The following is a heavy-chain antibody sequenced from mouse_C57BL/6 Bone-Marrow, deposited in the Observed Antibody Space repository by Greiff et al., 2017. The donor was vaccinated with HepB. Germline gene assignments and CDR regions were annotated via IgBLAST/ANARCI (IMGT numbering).Heavy chain of an antibody. Sequence: ESGPGLVKPSQSLSLTCSVTGYSITSGYYWNWIRQFPGNKLEWMGYRSYDGSNNYNPSLKNRISITRYTSKNQFFLKLNSVTTEDTATYYCARRGYYGNYVDYWGQGTTLTVSS. CDR1: GYSITSGYY. J-gene: IGHJ2*01. CDR2: RSYDGSN. V-gene: IGHV3-6*01. CDR3: ARRGYYGNYVDY. D-gene: IGHD2-1*01.